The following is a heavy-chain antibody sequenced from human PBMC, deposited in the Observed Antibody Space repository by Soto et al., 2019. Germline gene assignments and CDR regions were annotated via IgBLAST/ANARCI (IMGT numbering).Heavy chain of an antibody. J-gene: IGHJ6*02. CDR2: ISYDGSNK. D-gene: IGHD4-17*01. CDR1: GFTFSSYG. V-gene: IGHV3-30*18. CDR3: AKILQLGDYAYYYYGMEV. Sequence: QVQLVESGGGVVQPGRSLRLSCAASGFTFSSYGMHWVRQAPGKGLEWVAVISYDGSNKYYADSVKGRFTISRDNSKNTLYLQMNSLRAEDTAVYYCAKILQLGDYAYYYYGMEVWGQGTTVTVSS.